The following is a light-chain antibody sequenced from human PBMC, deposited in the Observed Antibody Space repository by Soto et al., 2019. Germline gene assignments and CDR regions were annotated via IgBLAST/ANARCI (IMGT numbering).Light chain of an antibody. CDR1: QSVSSTY. CDR2: AAS. V-gene: IGKV3-20*01. Sequence: EIVLTQSPGTLSLSPGERATLSCRASQSVSSTYLAWYQQQPGQAPRLLIYAASSRAPGIPDRFSGSGSGTDFTLTISRLGPEDFAVYFCQQYDGSPLTFGGGTKVEIK. J-gene: IGKJ4*01. CDR3: QQYDGSPLT.